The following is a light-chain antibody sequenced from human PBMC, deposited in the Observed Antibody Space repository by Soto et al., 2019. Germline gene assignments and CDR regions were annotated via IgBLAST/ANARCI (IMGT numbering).Light chain of an antibody. CDR3: QKYNSAPWT. J-gene: IGKJ1*01. CDR1: QDISIY. CDR2: AAS. Sequence: DIQMTQSPSSLSASVGDRLTITCRASQDISIYLAWYQQKPGKVPKLLIYAASTLQSGVPSRFSGSGSGTDFTLTITSLQPEDVAAYYCQKYNSAPWTFGQGTKVEIK. V-gene: IGKV1-27*01.